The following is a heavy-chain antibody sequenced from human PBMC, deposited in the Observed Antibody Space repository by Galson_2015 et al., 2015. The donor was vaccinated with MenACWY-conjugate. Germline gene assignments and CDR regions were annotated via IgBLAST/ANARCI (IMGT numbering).Heavy chain of an antibody. D-gene: IGHD4-17*01. CDR1: GDSFNTSS. V-gene: IGHV1-69*13. CDR2: IIPVFHTT. CDR3: ARPGGDYEQRTFFDY. Sequence: SVQVSCKASGDSFNTSSFNWIRQAPGHGPEWLGGIIPVFHTTDYAQRFQGRLTVNADASTSTVYMELSSLRSDDTAIYYCARPGGDYEQRTFFDYWGQGTLVTVSS. J-gene: IGHJ4*02.